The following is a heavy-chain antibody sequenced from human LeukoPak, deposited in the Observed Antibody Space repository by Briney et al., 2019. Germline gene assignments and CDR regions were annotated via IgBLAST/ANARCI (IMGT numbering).Heavy chain of an antibody. CDR2: IYYSGST. V-gene: IGHV4-59*08. CDR1: GGSISSYY. D-gene: IGHD2-15*01. J-gene: IGHJ3*02. Sequence: SETLSLTCTVSGGSISSYYWSWIRQPPGKGLEWIGYIYYSGSTNYNPSLKSRVTISVDTSKNQFSLKLSSVTAADTAVYYCARLCGGSCYSRGAFDIWGQGTMVTVSS. CDR3: ARLCGGSCYSRGAFDI.